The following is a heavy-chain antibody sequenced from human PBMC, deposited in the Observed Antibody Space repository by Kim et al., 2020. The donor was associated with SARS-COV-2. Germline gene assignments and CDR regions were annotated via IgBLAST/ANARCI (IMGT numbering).Heavy chain of an antibody. Sequence: ASVKVSCKASGYTFNSYGITWMRQAPGQGLEWMGWISAYNGNSNYAPQLQGRVTLTTDTVTSTAYLEVRRLTSDDTAVYYCARAPGQALNVIFDYWGLGTLVTVSS. D-gene: IGHD3-16*02. V-gene: IGHV1-18*04. J-gene: IGHJ4*02. CDR2: ISAYNGNS. CDR1: GYTFNSYG. CDR3: ARAPGQALNVIFDY.